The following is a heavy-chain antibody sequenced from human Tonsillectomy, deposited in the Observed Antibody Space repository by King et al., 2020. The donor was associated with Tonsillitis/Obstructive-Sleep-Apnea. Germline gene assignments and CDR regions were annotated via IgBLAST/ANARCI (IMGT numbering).Heavy chain of an antibody. CDR3: AKGAMVKNYYYYYYMDV. Sequence: VQLVQSGGGLVQPGRSLRLSCAASGFTFDDYAMHWVRQAPGKGLEWVSGISWNSGSIGYADSVKGRFTISRDNAKNSLYLQMNSLRAEDTALYYCAKGAMVKNYYYYYYMDVWGKGTTVTVSS. V-gene: IGHV3-9*01. CDR2: ISWNSGSI. J-gene: IGHJ6*03. D-gene: IGHD5-18*01. CDR1: GFTFDDYA.